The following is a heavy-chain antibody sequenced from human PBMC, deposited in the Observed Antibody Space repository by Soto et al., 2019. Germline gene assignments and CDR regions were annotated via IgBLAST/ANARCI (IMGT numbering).Heavy chain of an antibody. CDR3: ARRTIPARCSSTSCPTWFDP. V-gene: IGHV5-51*01. Sequence: GESLKISCKGSGYSFTSYWIGWVRQMPGKGLEWMGIIYPGDSDTRYSPSFQGQVTISADKSISTAYLQWSSLKASDTAMYYCARRTIPARCSSTSCPTWFDPWGQGTLVTVSS. D-gene: IGHD2-2*01. CDR1: GYSFTSYW. J-gene: IGHJ5*02. CDR2: IYPGDSDT.